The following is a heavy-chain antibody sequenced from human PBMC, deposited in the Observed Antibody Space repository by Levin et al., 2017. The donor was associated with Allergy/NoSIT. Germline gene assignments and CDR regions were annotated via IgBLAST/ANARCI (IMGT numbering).Heavy chain of an antibody. V-gene: IGHV3-74*01. CDR2: IDSGGSST. D-gene: IGHD6-13*01. CDR3: ARGYISSASWFDP. Sequence: TGGSLRLSCAASGFTFSSYWMHWVRQAPGNGLVWVSRIDSGGSSTSYADSVMGRFTVSRDNAKNTLFLQMNSLRVEDTAVYYCARGYISSASWFDPWGQGTLVTVSS. J-gene: IGHJ5*02. CDR1: GFTFSSYW.